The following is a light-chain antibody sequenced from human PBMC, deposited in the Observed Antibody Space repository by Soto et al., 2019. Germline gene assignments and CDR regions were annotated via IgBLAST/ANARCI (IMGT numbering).Light chain of an antibody. J-gene: IGKJ3*01. CDR1: QSVSSSY. V-gene: IGKV3-20*01. CDR2: GAS. CDR3: QQRGRLRAT. Sequence: EIVLTQSPGTLSLSPGERATLSCRASQSVSSSYLAWYQQKPGQAPRLLIYGASSRATGIPDRFSGSGSGTDFTLTINRLEPEDFAVYYCQQRGRLRATFGPGTKVDIK.